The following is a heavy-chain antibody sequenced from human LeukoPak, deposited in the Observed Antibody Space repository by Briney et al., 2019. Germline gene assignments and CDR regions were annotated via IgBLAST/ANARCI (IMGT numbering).Heavy chain of an antibody. Sequence: ASVKVSCKASGGTFSSYAISWVRQAPGQGVEWMGGIIPIFGTANYAQKFQGRVTITADESTSTAYMELSSLTTEDTAVYYCAGLIRDVGNNWLDAWGQGTLVTVSS. D-gene: IGHD2-8*01. V-gene: IGHV1-69*13. CDR3: AGLIRDVGNNWLDA. J-gene: IGHJ5*02. CDR1: GGTFSSYA. CDR2: IIPIFGTA.